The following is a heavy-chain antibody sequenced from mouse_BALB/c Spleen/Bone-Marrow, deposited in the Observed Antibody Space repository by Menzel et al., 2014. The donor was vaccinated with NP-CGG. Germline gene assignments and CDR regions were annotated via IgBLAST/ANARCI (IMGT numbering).Heavy chain of an antibody. CDR1: GYSITSGYY. Sequence: EVKLQESGPGLVKPSQSLSLTCSVTGYSITSGYYWNWIRQFPGNKLEWMGYISYDGSNNYNPSLKNRISITRDTSKNQFFLKLNSVTTEDTATYYCANYYGSSYWYFDVWGAGTTVTGSS. D-gene: IGHD1-1*01. J-gene: IGHJ1*01. CDR2: ISYDGSN. CDR3: ANYYGSSYWYFDV. V-gene: IGHV3-6*02.